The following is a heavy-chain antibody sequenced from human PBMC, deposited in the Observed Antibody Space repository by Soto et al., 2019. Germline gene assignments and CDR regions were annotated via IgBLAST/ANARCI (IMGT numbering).Heavy chain of an antibody. D-gene: IGHD6-13*01. Sequence: SETLSLTCTVSGGSISSYYWSWIRQPPGKGLEWIGYIYYSGSTNYNPSLKSRVTISVDTSKNQFSLKLSSVTAADTAVYYCARTQWGDGSRDYWGQGTLVTVSS. V-gene: IGHV4-59*01. CDR2: IYYSGST. CDR1: GGSISSYY. CDR3: ARTQWGDGSRDY. J-gene: IGHJ4*02.